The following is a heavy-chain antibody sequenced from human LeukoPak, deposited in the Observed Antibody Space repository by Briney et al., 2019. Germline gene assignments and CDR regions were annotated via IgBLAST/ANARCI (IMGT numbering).Heavy chain of an antibody. Sequence: GGSLRLSCAASGFTFSSYAMSWVRQAPGKGLEWVAVISNDGSNKYYADSVKGRFTISRDNSKNTLYLQMNSLRAEDTAVYYCAKDFTYGDYVGYFDYWGQGTLVTVSS. CDR1: GFTFSSYA. CDR3: AKDFTYGDYVGYFDY. D-gene: IGHD4-17*01. J-gene: IGHJ4*02. V-gene: IGHV3-30*18. CDR2: ISNDGSNK.